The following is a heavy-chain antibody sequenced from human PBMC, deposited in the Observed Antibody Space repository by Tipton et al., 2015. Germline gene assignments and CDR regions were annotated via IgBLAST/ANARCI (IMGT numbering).Heavy chain of an antibody. CDR1: GGSISSGGFS. CDR2: IYQGGRT. Sequence: LSLTCAVSGGSISSGGFSWSWLRQPPGKGLEWVGYIYQGGRTNYNPSLKSRVTMSVDRSKNQFSLKLTSVTAADTAVYYCARSGYTYGMDVWGQGTTVTVSS. CDR3: ARSGYTYGMDV. V-gene: IGHV4-30-2*01. J-gene: IGHJ6*02. D-gene: IGHD5-12*01.